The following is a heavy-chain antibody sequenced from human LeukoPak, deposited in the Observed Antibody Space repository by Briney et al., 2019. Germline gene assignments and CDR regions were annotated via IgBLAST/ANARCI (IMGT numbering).Heavy chain of an antibody. CDR1: GFTFSSYA. CDR2: ISGSGGST. D-gene: IGHD1-26*01. V-gene: IGHV3-23*01. Sequence: GGSLRLSCAASGFTFSSYAMSWVRQAPGKGLEWVSAISGSGGSTNYADSVKGRLTISRDNSKNTLYLQMNSLRAEDTAVYYCAKDREGGFDYWGQGTLVTVSS. CDR3: AKDREGGFDY. J-gene: IGHJ4*02.